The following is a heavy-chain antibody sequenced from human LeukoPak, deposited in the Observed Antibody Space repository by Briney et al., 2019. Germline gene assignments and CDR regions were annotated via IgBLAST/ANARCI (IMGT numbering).Heavy chain of an antibody. J-gene: IGHJ3*02. CDR2: ISYDGSNK. D-gene: IGHD3-22*01. CDR1: GFPFSSYG. CDR3: ARASYHYDSSNSKGAFDI. Sequence: GGSLRLSCAASGFPFSSYGMHWVRQAPGKGLEWVAVISYDGSNKYYEDSVKGRFTISRDNSKNTLYLQMNSLRAEDTAVYYCARASYHYDSSNSKGAFDIWGQGTMVTVSS. V-gene: IGHV3-30*03.